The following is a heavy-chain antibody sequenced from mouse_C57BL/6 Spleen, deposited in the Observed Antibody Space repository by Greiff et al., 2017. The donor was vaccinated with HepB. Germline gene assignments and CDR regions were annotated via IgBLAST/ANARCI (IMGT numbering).Heavy chain of an antibody. CDR3: ARGDQGNYAMDY. CDR1: GYAFSSSW. CDR2: IYPGDGDT. D-gene: IGHD3-2*02. V-gene: IGHV1-82*01. J-gene: IGHJ4*01. Sequence: QVQLKQSGPELVKPGASVKISCKASGYAFSSSWMNWVKQRPGKGLEWIGRIYPGDGDTNYNGKFKGKATLTADKSSSTAYMQLSSLTSEDSAVYFCARGDQGNYAMDYWGQGTSVTVSS.